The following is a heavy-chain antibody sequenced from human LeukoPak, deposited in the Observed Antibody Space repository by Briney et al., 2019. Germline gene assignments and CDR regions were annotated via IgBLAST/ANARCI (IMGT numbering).Heavy chain of an antibody. CDR2: INWNGGST. D-gene: IGHD3-22*01. J-gene: IGHJ3*02. CDR3: ARRMTPYYYDSRQQNDAFDI. CDR1: GFTFDDYG. Sequence: PGGSLRLSSAASGFTFDDYGMSWVRQAPGKGLEWVSGINWNGGSTGYADSVKGRFTISRDNAKNSLYLQMNSLRAEDTALYHCARRMTPYYYDSRQQNDAFDIWGQGTMVTVSS. V-gene: IGHV3-20*01.